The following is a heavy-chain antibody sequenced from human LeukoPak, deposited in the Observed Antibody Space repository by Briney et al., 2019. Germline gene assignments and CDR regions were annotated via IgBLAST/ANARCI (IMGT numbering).Heavy chain of an antibody. Sequence: PGGSLRLSCAASGFTFDDYAMHWVRQAPGKGLEWVSGISWNSGSIGYADSVKGRFTTSRDNAKNSLYLQMNSLRAEDTALYYCAKERGQWELQGWFDPWGQGTLVTVSS. J-gene: IGHJ5*02. CDR3: AKERGQWELQGWFDP. CDR2: ISWNSGSI. CDR1: GFTFDDYA. D-gene: IGHD1-26*01. V-gene: IGHV3-9*01.